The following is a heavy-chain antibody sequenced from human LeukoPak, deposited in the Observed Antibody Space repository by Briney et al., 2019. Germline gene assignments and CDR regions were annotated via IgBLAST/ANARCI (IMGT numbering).Heavy chain of an antibody. D-gene: IGHD6-19*01. CDR1: GFTFSVYY. Sequence: GGSLTLFCALSGFTFSVYYMSWIRQAPGKGLEWVSYISSSGSTIYYAVSVKGRFTITRDNAKNSLYLQMNSLRAEDTAVYYCARRAVAGYYFDYWGQGTLVTVSS. CDR2: ISSSGSTI. CDR3: ARRAVAGYYFDY. V-gene: IGHV3-11*01. J-gene: IGHJ4*02.